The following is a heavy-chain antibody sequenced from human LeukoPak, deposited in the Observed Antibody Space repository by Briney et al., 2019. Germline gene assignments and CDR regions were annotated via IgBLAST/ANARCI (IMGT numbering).Heavy chain of an antibody. Sequence: GGSLRLSCAASGFTFNTYGMSWVRQAPGKGLEWVSYISSSGSTIYYADSVKGRFTISRDNAKNSLYLQMNSLRAEDTAVYYCAREGWHPFTMVRGVIRDDAFDIWGQGTMVTVSS. D-gene: IGHD3-10*01. J-gene: IGHJ3*02. CDR3: AREGWHPFTMVRGVIRDDAFDI. V-gene: IGHV3-48*04. CDR2: ISSSGSTI. CDR1: GFTFNTYG.